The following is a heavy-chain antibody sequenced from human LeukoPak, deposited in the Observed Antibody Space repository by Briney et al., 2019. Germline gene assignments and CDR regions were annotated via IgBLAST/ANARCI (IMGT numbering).Heavy chain of an antibody. V-gene: IGHV1-69*05. J-gene: IGHJ4*02. D-gene: IGHD3-10*01. CDR1: GGTFSSCA. Sequence: ASVKVSCKASGGTFSSCAISWVRQAPGQGLEWMGGIIPIFGTANYAQKFHGRVTITTDEPTSTAYMELSSLRSEDTAVYYCARGRLRKDYGSGSYMPPRNDYWGQGTLVTVSS. CDR2: IIPIFGTA. CDR3: ARGRLRKDYGSGSYMPPRNDY.